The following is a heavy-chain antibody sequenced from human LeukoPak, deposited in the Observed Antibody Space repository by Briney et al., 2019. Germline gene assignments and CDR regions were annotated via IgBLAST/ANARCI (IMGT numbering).Heavy chain of an antibody. CDR3: ARELSSSAAGTSGVLVY. D-gene: IGHD6-19*01. V-gene: IGHV3-53*01. CDR2: IYSGGTT. Sequence: PGGSLRLSCAASGFTVSSNYMSWVRQAPGKGLEWVSVIYSGGTTYYADSVKGRFTISRDNSNNTLYLQMNSLRAEDTAVYYCARELSSSAAGTSGVLVYWGQGTLVTVSS. J-gene: IGHJ4*02. CDR1: GFTVSSNY.